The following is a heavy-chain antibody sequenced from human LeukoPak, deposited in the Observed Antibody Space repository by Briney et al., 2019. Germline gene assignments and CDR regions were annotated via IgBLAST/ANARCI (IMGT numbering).Heavy chain of an antibody. CDR1: GGTFRTFA. Sequence: SVKVSCKASGGTFRTFAISWVRQAPGLGLEWMGGIIPIFGIPDSAQKFQGRLTITADESTTTAYMELSSLRSDDTAIYYCGLSGNYYYYYMDVWGKGTTVTVSS. J-gene: IGHJ6*03. V-gene: IGHV1-69*13. CDR2: IIPIFGIP. CDR3: GLSGNYYYYYMDV. D-gene: IGHD6-25*01.